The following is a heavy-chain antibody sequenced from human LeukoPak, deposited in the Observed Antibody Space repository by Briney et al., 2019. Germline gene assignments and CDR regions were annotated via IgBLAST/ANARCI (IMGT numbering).Heavy chain of an antibody. CDR2: IDPDGTTT. D-gene: IGHD6-19*01. Sequence: GGSLRLSCAASGFTLSNYWMHWVRQAPGEGLVWVSRIDPDGTTTNYADSVKGRFTTSRDNAKNTLYLQMNSLRAEDTAVYYCARDLFQYSSGWYSPYWGQGTLVTVSS. J-gene: IGHJ4*02. CDR1: GFTLSNYW. CDR3: ARDLFQYSSGWYSPY. V-gene: IGHV3-74*01.